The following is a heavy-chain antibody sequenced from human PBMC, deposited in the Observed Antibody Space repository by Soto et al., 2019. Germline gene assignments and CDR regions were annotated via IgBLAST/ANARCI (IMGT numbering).Heavy chain of an antibody. Sequence: QVHLVQSGAEVKKPGASVKVSCKASGYSFTDYYMHWVRQTPGQGLEWMGWINTKTGGTNYAQMVQGRGTMTGDTSSNTAYRELRRLRSDDTAVYYSARVGPTGWFDPWDQGTVVTVSS. J-gene: IGHJ5*02. CDR3: ARVGPTGWFDP. V-gene: IGHV1-2*02. CDR1: GYSFTDYY. CDR2: INTKTGGT.